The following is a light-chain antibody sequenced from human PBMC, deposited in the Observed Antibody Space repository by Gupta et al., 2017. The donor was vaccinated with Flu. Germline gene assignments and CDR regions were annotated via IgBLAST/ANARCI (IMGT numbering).Light chain of an antibody. V-gene: IGKV4-1*01. J-gene: IGKJ1*01. CDR1: QGLFSSSKNRDY. CDR2: WAS. CDR3: HQDFSART. Sequence: DIVMTQSPGSLAVSLGETATVNCKSSQGLFSSSKNRDYLAWYQHKPGQPPKLLIYWASTRESGVPDRFSGSGAGTDFTLTSKNVQAEDVAVYYWHQDFSARTFGQGTKVEVK.